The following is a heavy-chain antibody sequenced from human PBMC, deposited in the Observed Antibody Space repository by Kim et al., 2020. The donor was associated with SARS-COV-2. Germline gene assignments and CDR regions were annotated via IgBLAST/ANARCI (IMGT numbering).Heavy chain of an antibody. CDR3: TTTSGKAYYYYGMDV. J-gene: IGHJ6*02. Sequence: APVKGRFTISRDDSKNTLYLQMNSLKTEDTAVYYCTTTSGKAYYYYGMDVWGQGTTVTVSS. V-gene: IGHV3-15*01.